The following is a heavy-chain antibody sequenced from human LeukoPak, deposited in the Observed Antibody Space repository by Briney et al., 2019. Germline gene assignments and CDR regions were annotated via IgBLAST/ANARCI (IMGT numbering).Heavy chain of an antibody. D-gene: IGHD6-6*01. V-gene: IGHV1-2*02. CDR3: ARETVLIAARPDCWFVP. J-gene: IGHJ5*02. Sequence: ASVKRSCKASGYTFTGYYMHWVRQAPGQELEWMGWINPNSGSTNYAQKFQGRVTMTRDTSISTAYMELRRLTSDDTAVYYCARETVLIAARPDCWFVPWGQRTMVIVSS. CDR1: GYTFTGYY. CDR2: INPNSGST.